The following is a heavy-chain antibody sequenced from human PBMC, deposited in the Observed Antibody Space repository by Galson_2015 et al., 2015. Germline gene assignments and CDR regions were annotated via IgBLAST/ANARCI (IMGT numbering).Heavy chain of an antibody. CDR3: AKAVTSGWRLDAFDI. J-gene: IGHJ3*02. CDR1: GFTFDDYA. V-gene: IGHV3-9*01. CDR2: ISWNSGSI. Sequence: SLRLSCAASGFTFDDYAMHWVRQAPGKGLEWVSGISWNSGSIGYADSVKGRFTISRDNAKNSLYLQMNSLRAEDTALYYCAKAVTSGWRLDAFDIWAKGQWSPSLQ. D-gene: IGHD6-19*01.